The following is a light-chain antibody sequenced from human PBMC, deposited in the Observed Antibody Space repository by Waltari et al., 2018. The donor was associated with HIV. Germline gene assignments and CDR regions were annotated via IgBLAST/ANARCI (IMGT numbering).Light chain of an antibody. CDR1: QGISNS. Sequence: DIQMTQSPSSLSAFVGDRITITCRASQGISNSLTWYQQRPGNAPKLLLYASSILGNGVPSRFSGSGSGTDFTLTISSLQPEDFATYYCQQYFSPPWSFGQGTKVEIK. J-gene: IGKJ1*01. CDR2: ASS. CDR3: QQYFSPPWS. V-gene: IGKV1-NL1*01.